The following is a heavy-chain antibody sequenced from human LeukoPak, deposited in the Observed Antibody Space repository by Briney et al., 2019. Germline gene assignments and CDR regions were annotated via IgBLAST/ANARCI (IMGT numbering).Heavy chain of an antibody. CDR1: GGSISSGSYS. V-gene: IGHV4-30-2*01. Sequence: SETLSLTCAVSGGSISSGSYSWSWIRQPPGKGLEWIGYIYHSGSTYYNPSLKSRVTISVDRSKNQFSLKLCSVTAADTAVYYCASSYYYGSGSKFDYWGQGTLVTVSS. D-gene: IGHD3-10*01. J-gene: IGHJ4*02. CDR2: IYHSGST. CDR3: ASSYYYGSGSKFDY.